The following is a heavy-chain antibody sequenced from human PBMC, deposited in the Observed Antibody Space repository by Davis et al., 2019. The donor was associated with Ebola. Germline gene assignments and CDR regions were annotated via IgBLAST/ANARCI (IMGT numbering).Heavy chain of an antibody. V-gene: IGHV4-4*02. CDR2: IYHSGST. D-gene: IGHD2-2*01. CDR3: ARAWDIVVVPAASGIDP. Sequence: PSETLSLTCAVSGGSISSSNWWSWVRQPPGKGLEWIGEIYHSGSTNYNPSLKSRVTISVDKSKNQFSLKLSSVTAADTAVYYCARAWDIVVVPAASGIDPWGQGTLVTVSS. J-gene: IGHJ5*02. CDR1: GGSISSSNW.